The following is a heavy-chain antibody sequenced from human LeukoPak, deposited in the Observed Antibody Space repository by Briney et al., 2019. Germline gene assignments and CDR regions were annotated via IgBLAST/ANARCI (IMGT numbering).Heavy chain of an antibody. CDR2: IYYSGST. Sequence: PSETLSLTCTVSGGSISSYYWSWIRQPPGKGLEWIGYIYYSGSTNYNPSLKSRVTISVDTSKNQFSLKLSSVTAADTAVYYCARQEVVAATWPFDYWGQGTLVTVSS. D-gene: IGHD2-15*01. V-gene: IGHV4-59*08. CDR3: ARQEVVAATWPFDY. CDR1: GGSISSYY. J-gene: IGHJ4*02.